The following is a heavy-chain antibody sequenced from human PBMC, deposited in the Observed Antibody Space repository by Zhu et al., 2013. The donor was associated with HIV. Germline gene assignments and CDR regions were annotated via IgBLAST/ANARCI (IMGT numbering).Heavy chain of an antibody. CDR1: GYSFTGYY. J-gene: IGHJ6*02. CDR2: INPNSGGT. CDR3: ARDRDTAMVLYGMDV. Sequence: QVQLVQSGAEVKKPGASLKVSCKASGYSFTGYYMHWVRQAPGQGLEWMGWINPNSGGTNYAQKFQGKVTMTRDTSISTAYMELSRLRSDDTAVYYCARDRDTAMVLYGMDVWGQGTTVTVSS. D-gene: IGHD5-18*01. V-gene: IGHV1-2*02.